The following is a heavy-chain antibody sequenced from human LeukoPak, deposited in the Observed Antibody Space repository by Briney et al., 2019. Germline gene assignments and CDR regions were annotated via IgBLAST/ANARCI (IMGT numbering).Heavy chain of an antibody. J-gene: IGHJ4*02. V-gene: IGHV4-59*01. CDR2: IYYSGST. Sequence: SETLSLTCTVSGGSISSYYWSWIRQPPGKGLEWIGYIYYSGSTNYNPSLKSRVTISVDTSKNQFSLKLSSVTAADTAVYYCARGGHGPDYYDSSGYYYPFDYWGQGTLVTVSS. CDR1: GGSISSYY. CDR3: ARGGHGPDYYDSSGYYYPFDY. D-gene: IGHD3-22*01.